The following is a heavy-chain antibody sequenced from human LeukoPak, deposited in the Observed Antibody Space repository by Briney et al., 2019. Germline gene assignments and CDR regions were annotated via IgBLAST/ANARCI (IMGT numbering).Heavy chain of an antibody. CDR2: IGGSGVST. V-gene: IGHV3-23*01. D-gene: IGHD3-10*01. CDR3: AKSLVRGVIILDFDY. J-gene: IGHJ4*02. Sequence: GGSLRLSCAAAGFTFSTYGMTWVRQAPGKGLEWVSAIGGSGVSTYYADSVKGRFTISRDNSRNTLYLQMNSLRAEDTAVYYCAKSLVRGVIILDFDYWGQGTLVTVSS. CDR1: GFTFSTYG.